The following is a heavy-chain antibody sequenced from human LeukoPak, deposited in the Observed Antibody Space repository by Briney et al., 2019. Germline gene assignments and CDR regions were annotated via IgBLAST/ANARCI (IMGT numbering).Heavy chain of an antibody. CDR2: FDPEDGET. V-gene: IGHV1-24*01. CDR3: ATVTPHPYYYGSVYYYYYMDV. D-gene: IGHD3-10*01. CDR1: GYTLTELS. J-gene: IGHJ6*03. Sequence: ASVKVSCKVSGYTLTELSMHWVRQAPGKGLEWMVGFDPEDGETIYAQKFQGRVTMTEHPSTDTAYMELSSLRSEDTVVYYCATVTPHPYYYGSVYYYYYMDVWGKGTTVTVSS.